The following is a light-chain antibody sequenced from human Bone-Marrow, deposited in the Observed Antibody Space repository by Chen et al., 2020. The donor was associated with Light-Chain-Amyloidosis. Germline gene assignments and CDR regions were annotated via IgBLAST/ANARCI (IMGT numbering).Light chain of an antibody. J-gene: IGLJ2*01. V-gene: IGLV3-25*03. CDR2: RDT. Sequence: SYELTQPPSVSVSPGQTARITCSGDDLPTKYAYWYQQKPGEAPVLVIHRDTEMPSGSSERFSGASSGTTATLTISGGQAEDEADYHCQSADSSGTYEVIFGGGTKLTVL. CDR1: DLPTKY. CDR3: QSADSSGTYEVI.